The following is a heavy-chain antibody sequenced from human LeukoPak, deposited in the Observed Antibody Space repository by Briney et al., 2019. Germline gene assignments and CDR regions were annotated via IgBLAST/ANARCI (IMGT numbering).Heavy chain of an antibody. V-gene: IGHV1-3*01. CDR2: VNAGNGNT. Sequence: GASVKVSCKASGYTFTSYAMHWVRRAPGQRLEWMGWVNAGNGNTKYSQKFQGRVTITRDTSASTAYMELSSLRSEDTAVYYCARESLGYNYGSEWFDPWGQGTLVTVSS. CDR1: GYTFTSYA. D-gene: IGHD5-24*01. J-gene: IGHJ5*02. CDR3: ARESLGYNYGSEWFDP.